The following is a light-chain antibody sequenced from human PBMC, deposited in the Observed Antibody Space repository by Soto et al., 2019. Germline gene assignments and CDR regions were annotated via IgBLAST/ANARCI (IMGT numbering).Light chain of an antibody. CDR1: SGSIASNY. CDR3: QSYDSSTPAV. J-gene: IGLJ7*01. V-gene: IGLV6-57*04. CDR2: EDN. Sequence: NFMLTQPHSVSESPGKTVTISCTRSSGSIASNYVQWYQQRPGSAPTTVIYEDNQRPSGDPDRFSGSIDSSSNSASLTISGLKTEDEADYYCQSYDSSTPAVFGGGTQLTVL.